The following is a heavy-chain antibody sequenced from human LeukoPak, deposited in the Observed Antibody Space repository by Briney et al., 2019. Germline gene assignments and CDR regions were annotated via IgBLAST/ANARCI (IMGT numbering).Heavy chain of an antibody. V-gene: IGHV4-30-2*01. CDR3: ARGTRDGYNGRGFDI. Sequence: PSETLSLTCTVSGGSISSGGYYWSWIRQPPGKGLEWIGYIYHSGSTYYNPSLKSRVTISVDTSKNQFSLKLSSVTAADTAVYYCARGTRDGYNGRGFDIWGQGTMVTVSS. CDR1: GGSISSGGYY. CDR2: IYHSGST. J-gene: IGHJ3*02. D-gene: IGHD5-24*01.